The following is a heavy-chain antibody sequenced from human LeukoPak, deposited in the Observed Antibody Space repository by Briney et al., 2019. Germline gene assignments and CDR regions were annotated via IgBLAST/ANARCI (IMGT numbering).Heavy chain of an antibody. V-gene: IGHV5-51*01. J-gene: IGHJ3*02. Sequence: GESLKISCKGSGYSFTSYWIGWVRQMPGKGLEWMGIIYPGDSDTRYSPSFQGQVTISADKSISTAYLQWSSLKASDTAMYYCARHRLGFGDSHPFDIWGQGTMVTVSS. CDR1: GYSFTSYW. CDR3: ARHRLGFGDSHPFDI. D-gene: IGHD4-17*01. CDR2: IYPGDSDT.